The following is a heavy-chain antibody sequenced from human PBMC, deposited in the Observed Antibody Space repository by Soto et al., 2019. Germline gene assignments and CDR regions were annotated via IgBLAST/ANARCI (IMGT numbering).Heavy chain of an antibody. CDR1: GGSISGYY. J-gene: IGHJ4*01. CDR3: VRWGDPGY. Sequence: QVQLRESGPGLVKPSETLSLTCTVSGGSISGYYWNWIRQPPGKGLEWIGYIYNTGSTNYNPSLKSRVTISVDTSTNHISLKLSSVNAADTAVYYCVRWGDPGYWGQGTLVTVSS. D-gene: IGHD3-16*01. V-gene: IGHV4-59*01. CDR2: IYNTGST.